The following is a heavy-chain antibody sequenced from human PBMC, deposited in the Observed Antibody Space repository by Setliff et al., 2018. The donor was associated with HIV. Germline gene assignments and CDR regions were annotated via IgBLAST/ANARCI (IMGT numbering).Heavy chain of an antibody. D-gene: IGHD2-2*01. CDR3: ARGGCSSTSCYDAGLFDY. V-gene: IGHV1-69*13. J-gene: IGHJ4*02. CDR2: IIPIFDTT. Sequence: GASVKVSCKASGYTFSDYFIHWVRQAPGQALEWMGGIIPIFDTTNYAQKFQGRVTITADESTSTAYMELNSLRSEDTAVYYCARGGCSSTSCYDAGLFDYWGQGTLVTVSS. CDR1: GYTFSDYF.